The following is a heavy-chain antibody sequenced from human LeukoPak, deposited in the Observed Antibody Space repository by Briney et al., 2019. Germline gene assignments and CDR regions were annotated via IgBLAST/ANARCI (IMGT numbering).Heavy chain of an antibody. D-gene: IGHD3-3*01. J-gene: IGHJ3*01. CDR1: GFTFCSDA. CDR3: AKAKREYDSDGFDV. Sequence: GGSLRLSCAASGFTFCSDAMSWVRQGPGEGLEWVSAISGSGGSTYYADTVKGPFTISRDKSKNTLYLQMNSRRAEDTAVYYCAKAKREYDSDGFDVWGQGTMVTVSS. CDR2: ISGSGGST. V-gene: IGHV3-23*01.